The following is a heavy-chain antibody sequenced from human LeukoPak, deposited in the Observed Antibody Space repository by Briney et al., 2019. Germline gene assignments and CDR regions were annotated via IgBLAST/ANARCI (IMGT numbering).Heavy chain of an antibody. CDR1: GGSFSGYY. Sequence: NPSETLSLTCAVYGGSFSGYYWSWIRQPPGKGLEWIGEINHSGSTNYNPSLKSRVTMSVDTSKHQFSLELSSVTAADTAVYYCARLPYCSGGSCYFDYWGQGTLVTVSS. J-gene: IGHJ4*02. CDR3: ARLPYCSGGSCYFDY. CDR2: INHSGST. D-gene: IGHD2-15*01. V-gene: IGHV4-34*01.